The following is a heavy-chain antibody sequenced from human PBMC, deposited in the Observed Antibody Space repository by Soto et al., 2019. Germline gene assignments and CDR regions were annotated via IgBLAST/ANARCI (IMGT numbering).Heavy chain of an antibody. CDR1: GYTFTNSA. J-gene: IGHJ6*03. CDR3: ARENLDFWSTHRVGDYYYMDV. D-gene: IGHD3-3*01. CDR2: INAGNGNT. V-gene: IGHV1-3*01. Sequence: QVQLVQAGAEIKKPGASVKVSCKASGYTFTNSAMHWVRQAPGHSLEWMGWINAGNGNTKFSQNFQGRVSITRDTSASTAYMELNSLTSEDTAVYFCARENLDFWSTHRVGDYYYMDVWDNGTTVTVSS.